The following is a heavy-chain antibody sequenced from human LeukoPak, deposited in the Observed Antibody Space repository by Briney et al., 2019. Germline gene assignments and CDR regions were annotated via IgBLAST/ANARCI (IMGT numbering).Heavy chain of an antibody. CDR3: ASDLYDSSGYKFDY. D-gene: IGHD3-22*01. Sequence: GGSLRLSCAASGFTFSSYSMNWVRQAPGKGLEWASSISRSSSYIYYADSVKGRFTISRDNAKNSLYLQMNSLRAEDTAVYYCASDLYDSSGYKFDYWGQGTLVTVSS. CDR2: ISRSSSYI. CDR1: GFTFSSYS. J-gene: IGHJ4*02. V-gene: IGHV3-21*01.